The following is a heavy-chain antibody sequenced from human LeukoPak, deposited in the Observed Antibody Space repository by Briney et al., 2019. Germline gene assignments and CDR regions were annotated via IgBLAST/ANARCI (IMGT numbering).Heavy chain of an antibody. Sequence: PGGSLRLSCAASGFTFYTYAMNWVRQAPGKGLQWVADISGSGGTTYYADSVKGRFTISRDNSKNTVYLQLSSLRAEDTAVYYCAKDPSDFLVDCWGQGTLVTVSS. CDR2: ISGSGGTT. CDR3: AKDPSDFLVDC. D-gene: IGHD2-21*02. V-gene: IGHV3-23*01. CDR1: GFTFYTYA. J-gene: IGHJ4*02.